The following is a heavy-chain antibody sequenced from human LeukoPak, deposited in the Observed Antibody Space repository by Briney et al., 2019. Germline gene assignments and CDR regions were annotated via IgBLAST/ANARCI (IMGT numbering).Heavy chain of an antibody. D-gene: IGHD6-19*01. CDR3: ARAVADCDAFDI. CDR2: IRYDGSNK. CDR1: GFTFSSYG. J-gene: IGHJ3*02. Sequence: GGSLRLSCAASGFTFSSYGMHWVRQAPGKGLAWVAFIRYDGSNKYYADSVKGRFTISRDNSKNTLYLQMNSLRAEDTPVYYCARAVADCDAFDIWGQGTMVTVSS. V-gene: IGHV3-30*02.